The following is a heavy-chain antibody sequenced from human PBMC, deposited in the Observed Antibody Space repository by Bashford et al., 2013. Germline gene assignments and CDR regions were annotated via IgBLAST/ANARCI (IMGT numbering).Heavy chain of an antibody. J-gene: IGHJ3*02. CDR3: ARVPAPSCSYGVCFYGGFNI. CDR2: ISDSGST. V-gene: IGHV4-59*01. Sequence: SETLSLTCTVSGGSISGYYWSWIRQSPGKGLEYVGYISDSGSTNYNPSLKSRVTISVDRSENRFSLRLNSVTAADTAVYYCARVPAPSCSYGVCFYGGFNIWGHRDNGHRLL. D-gene: IGHD2-8*01. CDR1: GGSISGYY.